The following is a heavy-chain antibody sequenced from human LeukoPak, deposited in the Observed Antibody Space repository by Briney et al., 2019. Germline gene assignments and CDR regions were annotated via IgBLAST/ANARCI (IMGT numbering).Heavy chain of an antibody. J-gene: IGHJ4*02. V-gene: IGHV3-30*02. Sequence: PGGSLRLSCAVSGFTFSIYGMHWVRQAPGKGLEWVAFMRFDGNNKFYAQSVRGRFTISRDNSKNRLYLQMNSLRAEDTAVYYCAKEIMVRGVVTSYFDYWGQGTLVTVSS. CDR1: GFTFSIYG. CDR2: MRFDGNNK. D-gene: IGHD3-10*01. CDR3: AKEIMVRGVVTSYFDY.